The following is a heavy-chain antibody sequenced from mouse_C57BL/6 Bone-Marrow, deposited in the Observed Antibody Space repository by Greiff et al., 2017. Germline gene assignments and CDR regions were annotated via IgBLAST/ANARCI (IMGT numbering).Heavy chain of an antibody. Sequence: EVKLLQPGAELVRPGASVKLSCTASGYNFTGYYMHWVKQRPEQGLEWIGVIDPDNGGTNYASKFQGKATITADTSSSTAYLQLSSLTSEDTAVYDCTTYDYWGQGTTLTVSS. V-gene: IGHV14-4*01. CDR3: TTYDY. J-gene: IGHJ2*01. CDR2: IDPDNGGT. CDR1: GYNFTGYY.